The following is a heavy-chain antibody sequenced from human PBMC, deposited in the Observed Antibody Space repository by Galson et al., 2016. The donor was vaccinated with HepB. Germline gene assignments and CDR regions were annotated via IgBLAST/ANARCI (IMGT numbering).Heavy chain of an antibody. CDR3: TRTDVAVAGTT. V-gene: IGHV3-7*03. CDR2: IKQDGSEK. CDR1: GFTFTSYW. J-gene: IGHJ5*02. Sequence: SLRLSCAASGFTFTSYWMTWVRQAPGKGLEWVANIKQDGSEKYYVDSVKGRFTISRDNAKNSLYLHMNSLRADDTAFYYCTRTDVAVAGTTWGQGTLVTVSS. D-gene: IGHD6-13*01.